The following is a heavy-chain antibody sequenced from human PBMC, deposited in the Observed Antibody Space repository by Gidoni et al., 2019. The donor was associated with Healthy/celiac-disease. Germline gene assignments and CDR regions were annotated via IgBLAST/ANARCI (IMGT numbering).Heavy chain of an antibody. V-gene: IGHV2-5*02. D-gene: IGHD3-16*01. CDR1: GFSLSTSGVG. J-gene: IGHJ4*02. CDR2: IYWDDEK. Sequence: QITLTESGPTLVKPTPTLTLTCTFTGFSLSTSGVGVGWIRQPPGKALEWLTLIYWDDEKRYSPSLKSRLTITKDTSKNQVVLTMTNMDPVDTATYYCAHRISGSYAWSYWGQGTLVTVSS. CDR3: AHRISGSYAWSY.